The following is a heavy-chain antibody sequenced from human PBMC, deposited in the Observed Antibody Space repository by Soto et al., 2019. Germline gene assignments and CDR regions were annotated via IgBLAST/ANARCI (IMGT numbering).Heavy chain of an antibody. Sequence: ASVKVSCKASGYTFGNNDISWVRQATGQGLEWMGWMNPNSGNTGYAQKFQGRVSMTRNTSITTAYLELSSLRSDDTAIYYCARMATSGTLNWFDPWGQGTLVPVSS. CDR3: ARMATSGTLNWFDP. V-gene: IGHV1-8*01. CDR1: GYTFGNND. J-gene: IGHJ5*02. CDR2: MNPNSGNT.